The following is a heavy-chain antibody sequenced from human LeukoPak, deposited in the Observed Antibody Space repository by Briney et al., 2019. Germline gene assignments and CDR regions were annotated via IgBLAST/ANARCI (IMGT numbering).Heavy chain of an antibody. Sequence: PGGSLRLSCATSGFTFSSYAMSWVRQAPGKGLEWVSGIGASGGSTYYADSVKGRFTISRDNSKNTLYLQMNSLRAEDTAVYYCAKGHEREMATTRNWFDPWGQGTLVTVSS. J-gene: IGHJ5*02. D-gene: IGHD5-24*01. CDR3: AKGHEREMATTRNWFDP. CDR2: IGASGGST. CDR1: GFTFSSYA. V-gene: IGHV3-23*01.